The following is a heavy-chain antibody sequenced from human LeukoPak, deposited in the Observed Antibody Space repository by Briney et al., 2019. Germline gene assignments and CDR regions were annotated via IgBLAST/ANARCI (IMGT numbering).Heavy chain of an antibody. CDR2: INPNSGGT. CDR1: GYTFTGYY. Sequence: ASVKVSCKASGYTFTGYYMHWVRQAPGQGLEWMGWINPNSGGTNYAQKFQGRVTMTRDTSISTAYMELSRLRSDDTAVYYCARGDYGSGLSYGMDVWGQGTTVTVSS. V-gene: IGHV1-2*02. J-gene: IGHJ6*02. CDR3: ARGDYGSGLSYGMDV. D-gene: IGHD3-10*01.